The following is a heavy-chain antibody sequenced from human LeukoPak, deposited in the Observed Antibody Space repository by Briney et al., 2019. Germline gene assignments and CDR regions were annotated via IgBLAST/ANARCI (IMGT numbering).Heavy chain of an antibody. CDR1: GFTFSSYG. J-gene: IGHJ4*02. V-gene: IGHV3-30*03. D-gene: IGHD6-13*01. Sequence: HPGGSLRLSCAASGFTFSSYGMHWVRQAPGKGLEWVAVISYDGSNKYYADSVKGRFTISRDNSKNTLYLQMNSLRAEDTAVYYCAREYSSSWYYFDYWGQGTLVTVSS. CDR2: ISYDGSNK. CDR3: AREYSSSWYYFDY.